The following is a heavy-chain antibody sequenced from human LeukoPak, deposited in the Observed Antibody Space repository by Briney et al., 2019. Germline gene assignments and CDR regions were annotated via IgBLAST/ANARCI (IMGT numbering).Heavy chain of an antibody. V-gene: IGHV3-15*01. CDR1: GFTFSNAW. CDR3: TSEPYSCGWPYYFDY. J-gene: IGHJ4*02. CDR2: LKSKTDGGTT. Sequence: GGSLRLSCAASGFTFSNAWMSWVRQAPGKGLEWVGHLKSKTDGGTTDYAAPVKGRFTISRDDSKTTLYLQMNSLKTEDTAVYYCTSEPYSCGWPYYFDYWGQGTLVTVSS. D-gene: IGHD6-19*01.